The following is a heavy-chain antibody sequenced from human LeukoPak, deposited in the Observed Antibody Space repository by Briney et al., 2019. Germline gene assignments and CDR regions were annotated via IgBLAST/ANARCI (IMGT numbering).Heavy chain of an antibody. D-gene: IGHD2-2*01. CDR2: INHSGST. J-gene: IGHJ4*02. V-gene: IGHV4-34*01. Sequence: SETLSLTCAVYGRSFSGYYWSWIRHPPGKGLEWIGEINHSGSTNYNPSLKSRVTISVDTSKNQFSLKLSSVTAADTAVYYCAKRGGIVVVPAAPFDYWGQGTLVTVSS. CDR1: GRSFSGYY. CDR3: AKRGGIVVVPAAPFDY.